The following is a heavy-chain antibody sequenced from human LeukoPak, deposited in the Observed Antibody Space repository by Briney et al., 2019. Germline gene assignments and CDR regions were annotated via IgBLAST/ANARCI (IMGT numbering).Heavy chain of an antibody. Sequence: PSETLSLTCAVCGGSFSGYYWGWIRQPPGKGLEWIGSIYHSGSTYYNPSLKSRVTISVDTSKNQFSLKLNSVTAADTAVYYCARSSSPNWFDPWGQGTLVTVSS. CDR2: IYHSGST. CDR1: GGSFSGYY. CDR3: ARSSSPNWFDP. J-gene: IGHJ5*02. D-gene: IGHD6-13*01. V-gene: IGHV4-38-2*01.